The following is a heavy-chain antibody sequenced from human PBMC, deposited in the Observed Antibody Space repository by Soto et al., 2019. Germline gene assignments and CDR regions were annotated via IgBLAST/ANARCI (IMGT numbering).Heavy chain of an antibody. J-gene: IGHJ4*02. V-gene: IGHV3-23*01. CDR3: AKSTLAQRYSSICYVSAPAYYYAY. CDR2: INGSGGST. D-gene: IGHD6-13*01. Sequence: GGSLRLSCAASGFTFSSYAMSWVRQAPGKGLEWVSAINGSGGSTYYADSVKGRFTISRDDSKNTLYLQMNSLRAEDTAVYYCAKSTLAQRYSSICYVSAPAYYYAYSGQGTLVTVSS. CDR1: GFTFSSYA.